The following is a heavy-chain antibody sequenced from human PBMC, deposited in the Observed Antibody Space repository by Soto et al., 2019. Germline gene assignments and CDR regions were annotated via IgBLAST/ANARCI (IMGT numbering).Heavy chain of an antibody. CDR2: IYYSGST. D-gene: IGHD4-17*01. Sequence: SETLSLTCTVSGGSISSYYWSWIRQPPGKGLEWIGYIYYSGSTNYNPSLKSRVTISVDTSKNQFSLKLSSVTAADTAVYYCASGATVTTGVDYWGQGTLVTVYS. J-gene: IGHJ4*02. V-gene: IGHV4-59*01. CDR3: ASGATVTTGVDY. CDR1: GGSISSYY.